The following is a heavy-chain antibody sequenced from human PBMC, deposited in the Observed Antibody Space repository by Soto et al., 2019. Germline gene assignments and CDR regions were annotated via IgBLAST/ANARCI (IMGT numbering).Heavy chain of an antibody. V-gene: IGHV3-33*01. CDR3: ARGVAMGAALSFGMDV. CDR2: IYYDGSAE. Sequence: QMQLVESGGNVVPPGRSLRLSCAASGFTFTTYAMHWVRQAPGKGLEWVALIYYDGSAEYYADSVKGRFTISRDDSKNTIYLQMNNLRGDDTGVYYCARGVAMGAALSFGMDVWGQGTTVSVSS. CDR1: GFTFTTYA. D-gene: IGHD1-26*01. J-gene: IGHJ6*02.